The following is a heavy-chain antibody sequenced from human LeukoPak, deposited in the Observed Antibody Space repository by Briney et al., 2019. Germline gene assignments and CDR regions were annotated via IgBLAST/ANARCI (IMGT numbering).Heavy chain of an antibody. Sequence: PSETPYLTCTVSGGSISSGDYYWSWIRQHPGKGLQWIGYIYYSGSTYYNPSLESRVTISVDTSKNQFSLKLRSVTAADTAVYYCARVLAVVVAATPSHLIDCWSQGTLVTVSS. CDR1: GGSISSGDYY. V-gene: IGHV4-31*03. CDR2: IYYSGST. J-gene: IGHJ4*02. CDR3: ARVLAVVVAATPSHLIDC. D-gene: IGHD2-15*01.